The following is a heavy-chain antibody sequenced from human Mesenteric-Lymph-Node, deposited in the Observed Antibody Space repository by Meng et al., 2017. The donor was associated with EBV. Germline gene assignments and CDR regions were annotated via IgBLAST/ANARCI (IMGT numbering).Heavy chain of an antibody. CDR3: ARIRGIDSSTDY. D-gene: IGHD6-19*01. CDR2: INVGNGNT. Sequence: QVQFGQSGAEVKNPGASVKVSCKASGYTFTNYALEWVRQAPGQRLEWMGWINVGNGNTKYSQKFQGRVTISRDTSAKTAYVEVSSLRSDDTAVYYCARIRGIDSSTDYWGQGTLVTVSS. J-gene: IGHJ4*02. V-gene: IGHV1-3*01. CDR1: GYTFTNYA.